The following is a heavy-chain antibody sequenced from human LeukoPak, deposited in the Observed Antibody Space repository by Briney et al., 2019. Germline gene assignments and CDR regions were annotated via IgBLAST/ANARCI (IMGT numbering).Heavy chain of an antibody. J-gene: IGHJ4*02. D-gene: IGHD7-27*01. CDR3: ARDWGTYFDY. CDR2: IYHSGST. CDR1: GGSISSGGYS. V-gene: IGHV4-30-2*01. Sequence: PSETLSLTCAVSGGSISSGGYSWSWIRQPPGKGLEWIGYIYHSGSTYYNPSLKSRVTISVDRSKNQFSLHLTSVTAADTAVYYCARDWGTYFDYWGQGTLVTVSS.